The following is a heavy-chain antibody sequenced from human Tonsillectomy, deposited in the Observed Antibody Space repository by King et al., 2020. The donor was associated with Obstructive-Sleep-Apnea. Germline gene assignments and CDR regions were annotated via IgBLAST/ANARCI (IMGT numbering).Heavy chain of an antibody. J-gene: IGHJ6*02. Sequence: QLVQSGGGLVQPGRSLRLSCAASGFTFDDYAMHWVRQAPGKGLEWVSGISWYSGSIGFADSVKGRFTISRDNAKNSLYLQINSLRAEDTALYYCAKDIRIAATYGMDVWGQGTTVTVSS. CDR1: GFTFDDYA. CDR3: AKDIRIAATYGMDV. CDR2: ISWYSGSI. V-gene: IGHV3-9*01. D-gene: IGHD6-6*01.